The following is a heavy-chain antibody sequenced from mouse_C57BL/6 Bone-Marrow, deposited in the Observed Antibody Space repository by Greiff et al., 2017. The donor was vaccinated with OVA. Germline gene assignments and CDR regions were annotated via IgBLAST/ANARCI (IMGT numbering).Heavy chain of an antibody. CDR3: ARNRGLRPDYAMDY. J-gene: IGHJ4*01. V-gene: IGHV2-9-1*01. Sequence: VKVVESGPGLVAPSQSLSITCTVSGFSLTSYAISWVRQPPGKGLEWLGVIWTGGGPNYNSALKSRLSISKDNSKSQVFLKMNSLQTDDTARYYCARNRGLRPDYAMDYWGQGTSVTVSS. D-gene: IGHD2-4*01. CDR2: IWTGGGP. CDR1: GFSLTSYA.